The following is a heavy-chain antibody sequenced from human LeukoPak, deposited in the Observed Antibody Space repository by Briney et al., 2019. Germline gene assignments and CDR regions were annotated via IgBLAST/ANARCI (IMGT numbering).Heavy chain of an antibody. D-gene: IGHD2-21*01. Sequence: GASVKVSCKTSGGTFSSYAISWGRQAPGHGLEWIGGIIPIFGKASYAQKFQGRVTITTVESTSTGYMELSSLRSEETAVYYCAIAYGGTYFDYWGQGTLVTVSS. CDR3: AIAYGGTYFDY. CDR1: GGTFSSYA. V-gene: IGHV1-69*05. J-gene: IGHJ4*02. CDR2: IIPIFGKA.